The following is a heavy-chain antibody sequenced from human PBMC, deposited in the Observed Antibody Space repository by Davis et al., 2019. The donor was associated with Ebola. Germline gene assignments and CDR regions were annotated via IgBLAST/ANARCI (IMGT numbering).Heavy chain of an antibody. CDR3: AREQLAYYFDY. J-gene: IGHJ4*02. D-gene: IGHD6-19*01. CDR2: IYYSGST. Sequence: PSETLSLTCTVSGGSISSGGYYWSWIRQHPGKGLEWIGYIYYSGSTYYNPSLKSRVTISVDTSKNQFSLKLSSVTAADTAVYYCAREQLAYYFDYWGQGTLVTVSS. CDR1: GGSISSGGYY. V-gene: IGHV4-31*03.